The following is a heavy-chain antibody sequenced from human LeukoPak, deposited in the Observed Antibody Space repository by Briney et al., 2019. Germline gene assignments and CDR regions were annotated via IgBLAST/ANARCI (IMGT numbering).Heavy chain of an antibody. V-gene: IGHV4-59*02. CDR3: AGDLHEYSFHSLGY. D-gene: IGHD5-18*01. Sequence: SETLSLTCTVSGGSVSRYSWSWIRQPPGKGLEWIGFINYSGNTNYNPSLKSRVTISVDASKNQFSLKLSSVTAADTAVYYCAGDLHEYSFHSLGYWGQGALATLPS. J-gene: IGHJ4*02. CDR1: GGSVSRYS. CDR2: INYSGNT.